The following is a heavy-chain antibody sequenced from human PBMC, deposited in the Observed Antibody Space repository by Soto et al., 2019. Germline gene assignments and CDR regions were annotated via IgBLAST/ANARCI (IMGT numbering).Heavy chain of an antibody. CDR1: GFTFSLYE. V-gene: IGHV3-48*03. J-gene: IGHJ3*02. Sequence: PGGSLRLSCAASGFTFSLYEMNWVRQAPGKGLEWVSYISSSGRTVYNADSVQGRFTISRDNAKNSLYLQMNGLRGEDTAVYYCAREVVDDAFDIWGQGTMVTVSS. CDR2: ISSSGRTV. D-gene: IGHD3-22*01. CDR3: AREVVDDAFDI.